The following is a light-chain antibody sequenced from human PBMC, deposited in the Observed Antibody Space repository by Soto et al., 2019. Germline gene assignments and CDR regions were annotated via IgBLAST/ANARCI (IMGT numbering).Light chain of an antibody. CDR2: SNN. CDR3: AAWDDSLNGVV. CDR1: SSNIGSNT. J-gene: IGLJ2*01. Sequence: QSVLTQPPSASGTPGQRVTISCSGSSSNIGSNTVNWYQQLPGTAPKLLIYSNNQRPSGVPDRFSGSKSGTSASLAIGGRQAEDEADYYCAAWDDSLNGVVFGGGTKVTVL. V-gene: IGLV1-44*01.